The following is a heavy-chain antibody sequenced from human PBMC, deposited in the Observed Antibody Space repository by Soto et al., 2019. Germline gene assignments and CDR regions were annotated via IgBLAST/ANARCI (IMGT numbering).Heavy chain of an antibody. J-gene: IGHJ3*02. V-gene: IGHV1-18*01. CDR2: ISAYNGNT. CDR3: AREGEYRSGCCSQDDAFDI. CDR1: GYTFTSYG. D-gene: IGHD1-26*01. Sequence: SVKLSCKAFGYTFTSYGISWVRQAPGQGLEWMGWISAYNGNTNDAQKLQGRVTMTTDTSTSTAYMELRSLRSDDTAVYYCAREGEYRSGCCSQDDAFDIWGQGTMVTVSS.